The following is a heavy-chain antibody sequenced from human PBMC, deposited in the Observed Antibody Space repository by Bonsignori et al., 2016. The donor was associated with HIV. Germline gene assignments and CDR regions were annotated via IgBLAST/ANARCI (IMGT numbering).Heavy chain of an antibody. CDR3: ARDHHIFYSDSFGHMDV. Sequence: GSLRLSCAVSGYSMSSGSYWGWIRQPPGEGLEWIGSIYYNGNTYYNPSLKSRVTISVDPSKNHFSLRLSSVTAADTAVYYCARDHHIFYSDSFGHMDVWGKGTTVTVSS. D-gene: IGHD3-22*01. CDR2: IYYNGNT. V-gene: IGHV4-38-2*02. J-gene: IGHJ6*03. CDR1: GYSMSSGSY.